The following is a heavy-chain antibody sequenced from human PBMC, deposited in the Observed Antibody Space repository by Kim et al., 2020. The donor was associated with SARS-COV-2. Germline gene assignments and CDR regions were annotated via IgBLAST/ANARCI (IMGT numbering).Heavy chain of an antibody. V-gene: IGHV4-34*01. J-gene: IGHJ5*02. CDR2: INHSGST. CDR3: ARRRRERLGSDA. CDR1: GGSFSGYY. Sequence: SETLSLTCAVYGGSFSGYYWSWIRQPPGKGLEWIGEINHSGSTNYNPSLKSRVTISVDTSKNQFSLKLSSVTAADTAVYYCARRRRERLGSDAWGQGT. D-gene: IGHD1-26*01.